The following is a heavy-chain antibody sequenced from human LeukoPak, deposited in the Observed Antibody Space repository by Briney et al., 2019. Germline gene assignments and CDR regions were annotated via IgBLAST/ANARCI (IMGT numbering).Heavy chain of an antibody. Sequence: GGSLRLSCVASGFTVNSNYMSWVRQAPGKGLKWVSLIYSGGSTYYADSVKGRFTVSRADSKNTLYLQMNSLRVEDTAVYYCERDLRSNGCCGWFDPWGQGTLVTVSS. D-gene: IGHD6-19*01. V-gene: IGHV3-53*01. CDR1: GFTVNSNY. CDR3: ERDLRSNGCCGWFDP. CDR2: IYSGGST. J-gene: IGHJ5*02.